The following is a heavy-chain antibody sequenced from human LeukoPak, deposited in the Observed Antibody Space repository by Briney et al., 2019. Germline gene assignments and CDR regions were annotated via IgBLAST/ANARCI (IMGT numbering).Heavy chain of an antibody. J-gene: IGHJ4*02. CDR3: ARVGRMRIIDY. V-gene: IGHV4-59*01. CDR1: GGSINNYY. D-gene: IGHD3-10*01. Sequence: SETLSLTCTVSGGSINNYYWSWIRQPPGKGLEWIGYIYYTGITNYNPSLTSRVTISVDTSKNQFSLKLSSVTAADTAVYYCARVGRMRIIDYWGQGTLVTVSS. CDR2: IYYTGIT.